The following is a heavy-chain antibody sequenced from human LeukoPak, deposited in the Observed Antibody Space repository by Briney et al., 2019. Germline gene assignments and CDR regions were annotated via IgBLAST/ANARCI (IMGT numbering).Heavy chain of an antibody. Sequence: GGSLRLSCAASGFTFSSYEMNWVRQAPGKGLEWVSSISSSSSYIYYADSVKGRFTISRDNAKNSLYLQMNSLRAEDTAVYYCARDVRNSEYFQHWGQGTLVTVSS. CDR2: ISSSSSYI. D-gene: IGHD1-14*01. CDR3: ARDVRNSEYFQH. J-gene: IGHJ1*01. V-gene: IGHV3-21*01. CDR1: GFTFSSYE.